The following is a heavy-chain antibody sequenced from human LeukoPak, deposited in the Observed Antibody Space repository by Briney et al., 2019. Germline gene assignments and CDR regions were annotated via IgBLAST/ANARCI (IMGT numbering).Heavy chain of an antibody. CDR1: GGTFSSYA. Sequence: ASVKVSCKASGGTFSSYAINWVRQAPGQGLEWMGWISAYNGNTNYAQKLQGRVTMTTDTSTSTAYMELRSLRSDDTAVYYCAREGDSYYYYMDVWGKGTTVTVSS. CDR2: ISAYNGNT. CDR3: AREGDSYYYYMDV. J-gene: IGHJ6*03. V-gene: IGHV1-18*01. D-gene: IGHD3-16*01.